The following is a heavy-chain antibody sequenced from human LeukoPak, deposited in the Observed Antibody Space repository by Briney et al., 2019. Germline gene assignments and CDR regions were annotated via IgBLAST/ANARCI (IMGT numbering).Heavy chain of an antibody. Sequence: ASVKVSCKASGYTFTGYYMHWVRQAPGQGLEWMGWINPNSGGTNYARKFQGRVTMTRDTSISTAYMELSRLRSDDTAVYYCARAGYSSGPDYWGQGTLVTVSS. CDR3: ARAGYSSGPDY. D-gene: IGHD6-19*01. CDR2: INPNSGGT. CDR1: GYTFTGYY. J-gene: IGHJ4*02. V-gene: IGHV1-2*02.